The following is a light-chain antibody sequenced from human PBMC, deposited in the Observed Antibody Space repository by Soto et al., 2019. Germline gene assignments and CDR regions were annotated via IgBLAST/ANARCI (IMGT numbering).Light chain of an antibody. Sequence: EIVLTQSPGTLSLSPGERATLSCRASQSVSSSYLAWYQQKPGQAPRLLIYGASSRTTGIPDRFSGSGSGTDFASTISKLEPDDFAVYYCQHYGRSPWTVVQGTKEEIK. CDR1: QSVSSSY. V-gene: IGKV3-20*01. J-gene: IGKJ1*01. CDR2: GAS. CDR3: QHYGRSPWT.